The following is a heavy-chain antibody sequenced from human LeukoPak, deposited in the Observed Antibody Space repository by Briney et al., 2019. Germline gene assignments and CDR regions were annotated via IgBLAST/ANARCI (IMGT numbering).Heavy chain of an antibody. CDR1: GYSISSGYY. V-gene: IGHV4-38-2*01. Sequence: PSETLSLTCAVSGYSISSGYYWGWIRPPPGKGLEWIGSIYHSGSTYYNPSLKSRVTISVDTSKNQFSLKLSSVTAADTAVYYCARLLERYDFWSGYSATDAFDIWGQGTMVTVSS. J-gene: IGHJ3*02. CDR3: ARLLERYDFWSGYSATDAFDI. CDR2: IYHSGST. D-gene: IGHD3-3*01.